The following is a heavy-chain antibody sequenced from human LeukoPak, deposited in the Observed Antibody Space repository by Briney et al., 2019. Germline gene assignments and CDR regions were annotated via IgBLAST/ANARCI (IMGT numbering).Heavy chain of an antibody. CDR3: ARDLYDFWSGYSHLVLGKHGYYYYGMDV. D-gene: IGHD3-3*01. CDR2: IIPIFGTA. J-gene: IGHJ6*02. V-gene: IGHV1-69*01. Sequence: GASVKVSCKASGGTFSSYAISWVRQAPGQGLEWMGGIIPIFGTANYAQKFQGRVTITADESTSTAYMELSSLRSEDTAVYYCARDLYDFWSGYSHLVLGKHGYYYYGMDVWGQGTTVTVSS. CDR1: GGTFSSYA.